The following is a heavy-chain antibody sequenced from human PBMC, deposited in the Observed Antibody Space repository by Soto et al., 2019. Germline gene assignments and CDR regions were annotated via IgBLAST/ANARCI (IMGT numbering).Heavy chain of an antibody. Sequence: TSETLSLTCTVSGGSISSYYWSWIRQPPGKGLEWIGYIYYSGSTNYNPSLKSRVTISVDTSKNQFSLKLSSVTAADTAVCYCARGVILTGLYSYYYMDVWGKGTTVTVSS. CDR1: GGSISSYY. CDR2: IYYSGST. CDR3: ARGVILTGLYSYYYMDV. V-gene: IGHV4-59*01. D-gene: IGHD3-9*01. J-gene: IGHJ6*03.